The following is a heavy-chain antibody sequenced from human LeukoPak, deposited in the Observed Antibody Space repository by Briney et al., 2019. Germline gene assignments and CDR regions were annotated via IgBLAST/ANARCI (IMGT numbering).Heavy chain of an antibody. CDR3: ARGLLYGSGSYPFDY. J-gene: IGHJ4*02. CDR2: IIPILGIA. D-gene: IGHD3-10*01. V-gene: IGHV1-69*04. CDR1: GGTFSSYA. Sequence: VASVKVSCKASGGTFSSYAISWVRQAPGRGLEWMGRIIPILGIANYAQKFQGRVTITADKSTSTAYMELSSLRSEDTAVYYCARGLLYGSGSYPFDYWGQGTLVTVSS.